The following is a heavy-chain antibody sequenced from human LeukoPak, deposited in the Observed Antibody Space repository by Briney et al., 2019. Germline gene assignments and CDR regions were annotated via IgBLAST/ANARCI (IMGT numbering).Heavy chain of an antibody. CDR3: ARGRKGCTNTICYENFDF. CDR2: IYTSGST. J-gene: IGHJ4*02. D-gene: IGHD2-2*01. Sequence: SETLSLTCTVSGGSISSYYWSWIRQPAGKGLEWIGRIYTSGSTNYNPSLKSRVTMSVDTSKNQFSLKLSSVTAADTAVYYCARGRKGCTNTICYENFDFWGQGTLVTVSS. V-gene: IGHV4-4*07. CDR1: GGSISSYY.